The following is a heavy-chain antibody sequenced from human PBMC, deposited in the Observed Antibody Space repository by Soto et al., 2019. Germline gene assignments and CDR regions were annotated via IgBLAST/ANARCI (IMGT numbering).Heavy chain of an antibody. J-gene: IGHJ4*02. D-gene: IGHD3-22*01. V-gene: IGHV3-30*18. CDR1: GFTCSNYG. CDR2: ISSDGSSK. Sequence: QVQLVESGGGVVQPGRSLRLSCEASGFTCSNYGMHRVRQAPGKGPEWVAIISSDGSSKYYADSVKGRFTMSRDNSKNTLYLQMNSLRDEDTAVYHCVKESDDYYDFDYWGQGTLVTVSS. CDR3: VKESDDYYDFDY.